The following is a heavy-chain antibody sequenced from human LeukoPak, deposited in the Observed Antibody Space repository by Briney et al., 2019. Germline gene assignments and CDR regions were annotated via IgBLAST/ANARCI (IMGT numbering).Heavy chain of an antibody. D-gene: IGHD6-19*01. Sequence: ETLSLTCTVSGGSISSYYWSWIRQPPGKGLEWVSYISSSSSTIYYADSVKGRFTISRDNAKNSLYLQMNSLRAEDTAVYYCARDRGADSSGWYSYYWGQGTLVTVSS. J-gene: IGHJ4*02. CDR1: GGSISSYY. V-gene: IGHV3-48*01. CDR2: ISSSSSTI. CDR3: ARDRGADSSGWYSYY.